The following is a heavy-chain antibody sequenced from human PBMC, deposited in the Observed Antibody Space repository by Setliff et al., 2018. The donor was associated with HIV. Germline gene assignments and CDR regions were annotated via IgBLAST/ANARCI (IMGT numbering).Heavy chain of an antibody. Sequence: GGSLRLSGAASGFTFSSFWMTWVRQAPGKGLVWVANINQDGSAAYYVDSLKGLVTISRDNAKNSLYLQMSSLRDEDPPVYYCASRRWPYCGYDCYKYYFDSSGYYHQDEYFQHWGQGPRATVSS. V-gene: IGHV3-7*01. CDR3: ASRRWPYCGYDCYKYYFDSSGYYHQDEYFQH. CDR1: GFTFSSFW. CDR2: INQDGSAA. J-gene: IGHJ1*01. D-gene: IGHD3-22*01.